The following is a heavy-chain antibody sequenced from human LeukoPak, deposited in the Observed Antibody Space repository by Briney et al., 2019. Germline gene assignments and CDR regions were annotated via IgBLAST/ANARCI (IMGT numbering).Heavy chain of an antibody. CDR1: GGSINTYY. Sequence: SETLSLTCTVSGGSINTYYRSWVRQHPGKGLEWIGCISYSGSTNYNPSLKSRVTISVDTSKHQFSLKLSSVTAADTAVYYCARHTGSSSYYFFDYWGQGTLVTVSS. CDR2: ISYSGST. J-gene: IGHJ4*02. CDR3: ARHTGSSSYYFFDY. V-gene: IGHV4-59*08. D-gene: IGHD3-22*01.